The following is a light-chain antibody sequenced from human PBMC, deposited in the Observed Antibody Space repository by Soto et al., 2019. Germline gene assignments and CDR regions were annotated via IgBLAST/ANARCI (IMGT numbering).Light chain of an antibody. J-gene: IGKJ2*01. CDR1: QSVRDN. Sequence: ETLLTQSPVTLSVSPGERAALSCRASQSVRDNLAWYQQKPGQAPRLLIYGASTRAPGIPDRFSGSGFGTEFSLTISSLQSEDFAVYYCQQHNDWPPSTFGQGTKLEIK. V-gene: IGKV3-15*01. CDR2: GAS. CDR3: QQHNDWPPST.